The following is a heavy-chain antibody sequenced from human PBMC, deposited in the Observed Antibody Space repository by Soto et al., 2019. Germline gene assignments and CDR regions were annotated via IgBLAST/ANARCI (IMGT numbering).Heavy chain of an antibody. CDR1: GFTFSTYA. V-gene: IGHV3-23*01. CDR2: LGGSGGPT. D-gene: IGHD2-21*01. J-gene: IGHJ4*02. Sequence: GVLRLSCAASGFTFSTYAMNWVRQAPGKGLEWVSSLGGSGGPTYYADSVRGRFTISRDNSKSTLYLQMDSLRAEDTAVYYCAKESTHNYLTSSDFWGQGTLVTVSS. CDR3: AKESTHNYLTSSDF.